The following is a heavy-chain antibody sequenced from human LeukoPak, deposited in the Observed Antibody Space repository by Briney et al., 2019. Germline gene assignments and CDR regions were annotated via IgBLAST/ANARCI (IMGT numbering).Heavy chain of an antibody. Sequence: SETLSLTCTVSGGSLSSYYWCWIRQPPGKGLEWIGYIYSTGSANYNPSLKSRVTLSVDTAKNQFSLKLNSVPAADTAVYYCARMGGYSGYATHWGQGTLVTVSS. CDR2: IYSTGSA. D-gene: IGHD5-12*01. CDR1: GGSLSSYY. CDR3: ARMGGYSGYATH. V-gene: IGHV4-59*08. J-gene: IGHJ4*02.